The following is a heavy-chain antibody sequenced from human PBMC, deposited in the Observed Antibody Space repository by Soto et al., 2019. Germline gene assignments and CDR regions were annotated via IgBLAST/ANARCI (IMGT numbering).Heavy chain of an antibody. CDR1: GGSFSGYY. D-gene: IGHD2-15*01. J-gene: IGHJ4*02. CDR2: INHDGIT. Sequence: QVQLQQWGAGLLKPSETLSLTCAISGGSFSGYYWSWIRQPPGKGLEWIGEINHDGITNYNPSLKSRVTISLDTSKNQFSLKLTSVTAADTAVYYCAGHYCTGGSCYRPWGQGTLVTVSS. CDR3: AGHYCTGGSCYRP. V-gene: IGHV4-34*01.